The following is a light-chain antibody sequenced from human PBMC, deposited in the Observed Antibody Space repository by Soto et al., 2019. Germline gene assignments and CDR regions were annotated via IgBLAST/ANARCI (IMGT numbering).Light chain of an antibody. CDR3: QQDNRFRT. CDR2: KAS. J-gene: IGKJ1*01. Sequence: DIAMTQSPSTLSASVGDRVTITCRASQSISSWLAWYQQKPGKAPKLLIYKASRFGTGVPTRLSGRGSGTEFTLTSSLLQPDVFDTYCYQQDNRFRTFGQGTKVEIK. CDR1: QSISSW. V-gene: IGKV1-5*03.